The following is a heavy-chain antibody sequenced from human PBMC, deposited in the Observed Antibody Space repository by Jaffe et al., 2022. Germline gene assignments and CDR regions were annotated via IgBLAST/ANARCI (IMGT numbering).Heavy chain of an antibody. J-gene: IGHJ4*02. CDR2: ISWDGGST. Sequence: EVQLVESGGVVVQPGGSLRLSCAASGFTFDDYAMHWVRQAPGKGLEWVSLISWDGGSTYYADSVKGRFTISRDNSKNSLYLQMNSLRAEDTALYYCAKDSEGGTGSSWVFDYWGQGTLVTVSS. CDR1: GFTFDDYA. V-gene: IGHV3-43D*04. D-gene: IGHD6-13*01. CDR3: AKDSEGGTGSSWVFDY.